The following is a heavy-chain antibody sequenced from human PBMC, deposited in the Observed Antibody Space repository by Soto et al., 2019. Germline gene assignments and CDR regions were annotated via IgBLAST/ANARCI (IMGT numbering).Heavy chain of an antibody. CDR1: GFTFSSYE. V-gene: IGHV3-48*03. J-gene: IGHJ4*02. Sequence: VGSLRLSCAAPGFTFSSYEMNWVRQAPGKGPEWVSYISSSGSTIYYADPVKGRFTISRDNAKNSLYLQMNSLRAEDTAVYYCAREQESPTKFDFWGQGTLVTVSS. CDR2: ISSSGSTI. CDR3: AREQESPTKFDF.